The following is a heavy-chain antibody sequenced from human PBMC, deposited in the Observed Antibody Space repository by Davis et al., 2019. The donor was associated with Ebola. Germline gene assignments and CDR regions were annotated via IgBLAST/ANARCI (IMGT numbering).Heavy chain of an antibody. CDR2: INPIIGGT. Sequence: ASVKVSCKASGYRFTSYYMHWVRQAPGQGLEWMGIINPIIGGTSYAQNLQVRVNMTRDTSTSTVYMELSSLRSEDTAVYYCAREGGRYYDSSGYVFDIWGQGTMVKVSS. CDR3: AREGGRYYDSSGYVFDI. J-gene: IGHJ3*02. V-gene: IGHV1-46*01. D-gene: IGHD3-22*01. CDR1: GYRFTSYY.